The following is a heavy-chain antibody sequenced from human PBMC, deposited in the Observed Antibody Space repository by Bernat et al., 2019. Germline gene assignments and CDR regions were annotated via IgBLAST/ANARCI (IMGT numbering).Heavy chain of an antibody. V-gene: IGHV3-30*18. D-gene: IGHD3-10*01. CDR1: GFTFSSCG. CDR3: AKGVLLGHYYGMDV. Sequence: QVQLVESGGGVVQPGKSLRLSCTASGFTFSSCGMHWVRQAPGKGLEWVAVISYDGSNKYYADSVKGRFTISRDNSKNTLYLQMNSLRAEDTAVYYCAKGVLLGHYYGMDVWGQGTKVTVSS. J-gene: IGHJ6*02. CDR2: ISYDGSNK.